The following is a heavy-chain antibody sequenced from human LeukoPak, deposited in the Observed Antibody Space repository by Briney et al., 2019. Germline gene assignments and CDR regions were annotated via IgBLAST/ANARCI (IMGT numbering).Heavy chain of an antibody. CDR1: GFDLNTYE. CDR3: ARGDPHADL. Sequence: GGSLRLSCAASGFDLNTYEMNWVRQAPGKGLEWIADITISGHTKNYADSVKGRFTISRNNARTSLYLQMNSLRGQDTGVYYCARGDPHADLWGQGTLVTVSS. J-gene: IGHJ5*02. CDR2: ITISGHTK. V-gene: IGHV3-48*03.